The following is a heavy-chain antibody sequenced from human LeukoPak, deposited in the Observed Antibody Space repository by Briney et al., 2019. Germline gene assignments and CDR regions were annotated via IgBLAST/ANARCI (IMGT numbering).Heavy chain of an antibody. CDR3: AREEASSAAIDH. CDR2: ISTDGRTT. J-gene: IGHJ4*02. D-gene: IGHD6-6*01. CDR1: GFTFSSYW. Sequence: GESLKISCAASGFTFSSYWMHWVRQAPGKGLVWVSRISTDGRTTSYADSVKGRFTISRDNAKNTLYLQMNSLRAEDTAVYYCAREEASSAAIDHWGQGTLVTVSS. V-gene: IGHV3-74*01.